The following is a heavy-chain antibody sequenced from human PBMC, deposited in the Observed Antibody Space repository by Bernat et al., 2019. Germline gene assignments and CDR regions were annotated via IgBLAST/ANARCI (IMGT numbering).Heavy chain of an antibody. CDR2: IRSKAYGGTT. J-gene: IGHJ4*02. Sequence: EVQLVESGGGLVQPGRSLRLSCTASGFTFGDYAMSWVRQAPGKGLEWVGFIRSKAYGGTTEYAASVKGRFTISRDDSKSIAYLQMNSLKTEDTAVYYCTRTILRYFDWFLSVDYWGQGTLVTVSS. D-gene: IGHD3-9*01. CDR3: TRTILRYFDWFLSVDY. CDR1: GFTFGDYA. V-gene: IGHV3-49*04.